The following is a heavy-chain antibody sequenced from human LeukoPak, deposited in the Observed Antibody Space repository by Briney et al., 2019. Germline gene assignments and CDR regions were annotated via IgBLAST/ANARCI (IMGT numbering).Heavy chain of an antibody. D-gene: IGHD3-10*01. V-gene: IGHV1-18*01. CDR1: GYTFTSYG. Sequence: ASVKVSCKASGYTFTSYGISWVRQAPGQGLEWMGWISAYNGNTNYAQTLQGRVTMTTDTSTSTAYMELRSLRSDDTAVYYCARGYYGSGSYGYGMDVWGQGTTVTVSS. J-gene: IGHJ6*02. CDR2: ISAYNGNT. CDR3: ARGYYGSGSYGYGMDV.